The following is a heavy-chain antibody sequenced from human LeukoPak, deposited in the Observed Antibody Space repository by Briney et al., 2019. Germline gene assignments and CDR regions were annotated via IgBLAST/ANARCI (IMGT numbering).Heavy chain of an antibody. CDR3: AGLNLDWFDP. J-gene: IGHJ5*02. CDR2: IYYSGST. V-gene: IGHV4-59*02. CDR1: GGSVSSYY. D-gene: IGHD1-7*01. Sequence: SQTLSLTCTVSGGSVSSYYCSWIRQPPGKGLEWIGYIYYSGSTTYNPSLKSRVTISVDTSKNQFSLKLSSVTAADTAVYYCAGLNLDWFDPWGQGTLVTVSS.